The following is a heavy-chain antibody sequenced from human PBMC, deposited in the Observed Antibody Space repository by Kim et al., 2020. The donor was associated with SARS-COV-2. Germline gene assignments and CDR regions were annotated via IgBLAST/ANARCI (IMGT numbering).Heavy chain of an antibody. Sequence: GGSLRLSCAASGFPFSTYCMSWVRQAPGKGLEWVAYINDGGSIIYYADSVKGRFTISRDNAKNSLYLQMNSLRVDDTAVYYCASGCACGVASGGDWGQG. J-gene: IGHJ4*02. CDR2: INDGGSII. V-gene: IGHV3-21*01. CDR1: GFPFSTYC. CDR3: ASGCACGVASGGD. D-gene: IGHD1-1*01.